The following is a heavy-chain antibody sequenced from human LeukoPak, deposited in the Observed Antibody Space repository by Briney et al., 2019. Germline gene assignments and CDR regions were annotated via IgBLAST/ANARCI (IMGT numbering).Heavy chain of an antibody. Sequence: GGSLRLSCAASGLTFSRYWMSWVRLGPGKGLEWVANIKQDGSEKYYVDSVKDRFTISRDDAKNSLYLQMDSLRAEDTAVYYCARPSRSESFYWGQGTLVSVSS. D-gene: IGHD1-26*01. CDR3: ARPSRSESFY. V-gene: IGHV3-7*03. CDR1: GLTFSRYW. J-gene: IGHJ4*02. CDR2: IKQDGSEK.